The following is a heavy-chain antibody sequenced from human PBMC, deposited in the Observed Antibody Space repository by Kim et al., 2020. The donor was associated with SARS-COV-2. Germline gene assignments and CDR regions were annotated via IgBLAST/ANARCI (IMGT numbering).Heavy chain of an antibody. V-gene: IGHV3-23*01. D-gene: IGHD1-7*01. CDR3: AKEGAELH. CDR1: GFTFSSFA. Sequence: GGSLRLSCVGSGFTFSSFAMTWVRQVAGKGLEWVSTFSSSADKTYYADSVKGRFTISRDNSKNTVNLQMNSLRAEDTAMYYCAKEGAELHWGQGTLVTVSS. CDR2: FSSSADKT. J-gene: IGHJ4*02.